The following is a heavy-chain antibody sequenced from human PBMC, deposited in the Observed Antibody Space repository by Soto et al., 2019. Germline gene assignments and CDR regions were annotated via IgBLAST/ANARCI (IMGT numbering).Heavy chain of an antibody. CDR1: GLTFRSYW. CDR3: AKELVVVAPFVRDAFDI. J-gene: IGHJ3*02. D-gene: IGHD3-22*01. CDR2: ISGSGGST. Sequence: GGSLRLSCAASGLTFRSYWRHWVRQAPGKGLEWVSAISGSGGSTYYADSVKGRFTISRDNSKNTLYLQMNSLRAEDTAVYYCAKELVVVAPFVRDAFDIWGQGTMVTVSS. V-gene: IGHV3-23*01.